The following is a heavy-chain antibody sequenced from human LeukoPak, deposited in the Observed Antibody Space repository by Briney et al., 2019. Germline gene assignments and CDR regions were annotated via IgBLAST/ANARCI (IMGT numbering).Heavy chain of an antibody. CDR2: IYYSGST. CDR3: ARGRLGRQHASFFDS. Sequence: SEPLFLSCSVCDCFMGTYYCGLIRQPPGKVLEWIGFIYYSGSTTYNPSLKSRVTVSVDTSKNQFSLKLTSMTAADTAVYYCARGRLGRQHASFFDSWGQGTLVTVSS. CDR1: DCFMGTYY. J-gene: IGHJ4*02. V-gene: IGHV4-59*12. D-gene: IGHD2-2*01.